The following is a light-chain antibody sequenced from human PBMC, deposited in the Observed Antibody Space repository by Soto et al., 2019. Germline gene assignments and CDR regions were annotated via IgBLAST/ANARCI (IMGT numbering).Light chain of an antibody. J-gene: IGKJ1*01. CDR3: QQYGSSPPRT. Sequence: EIVLTQSPGILSLSPGQRVTLSCRASQSVSNDFLAWYQQKPGQAPRLPIYGASTRATDVPDRFSGSGSGADFTLTISRLEPEDFAVYYCQQYGSSPPRTFGQGTKVEMK. CDR1: QSVSNDF. V-gene: IGKV3-20*01. CDR2: GAS.